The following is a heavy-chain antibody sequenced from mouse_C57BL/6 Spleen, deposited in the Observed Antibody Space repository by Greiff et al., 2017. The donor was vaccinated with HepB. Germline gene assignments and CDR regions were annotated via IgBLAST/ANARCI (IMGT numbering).Heavy chain of an antibody. CDR3: ARRATTVERYAMDY. CDR2: IDPSDSYT. D-gene: IGHD1-1*01. CDR1: GYTFTSYW. J-gene: IGHJ4*01. Sequence: QVQLKQPGAELVRPGTSVKLSCKASGYTFTSYWMHWVKQRPGQGLEWIGVIDPSDSYTNYNQKFKGKATLTVDTSSSTAYMQLSSLTSEDSAVYYCARRATTVERYAMDYWGQGTSVTVSS. V-gene: IGHV1-59*01.